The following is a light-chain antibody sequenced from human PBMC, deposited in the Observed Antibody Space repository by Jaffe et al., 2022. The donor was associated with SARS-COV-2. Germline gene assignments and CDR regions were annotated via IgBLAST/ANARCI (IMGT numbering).Light chain of an antibody. CDR3: GADHGSGSNV. CDR1: SGYSNYK. J-gene: IGLJ2*01. V-gene: IGLV9-49*01. Sequence: QPVLTQPPSASASLGASVTLTCTLSSGYSNYKVDWYQQRPGKGPRFVMRVGTGGIVGSKGDGIPDRFSVLGSGLNRYLTIKNIQEEDESDYHCGADHGSGSNVFGGGTKLTVL. CDR2: VGTGGIVG.